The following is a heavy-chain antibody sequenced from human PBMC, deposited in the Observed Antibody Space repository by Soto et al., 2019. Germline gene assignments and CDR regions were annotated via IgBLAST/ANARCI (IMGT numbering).Heavy chain of an antibody. D-gene: IGHD2-2*01. CDR3: AKEAHSRLVTMPPFDY. Sequence: HPGGSLRLSCAASGFTFSSYAMSWVRQAPGKGLEWVSAISGSGGSTYYADSVKGRFTISRDNSKDTLYLQMNSLRAEDTAVYYCAKEAHSRLVTMPPFDYWGQGTLVTVSS. CDR1: GFTFSSYA. CDR2: ISGSGGST. J-gene: IGHJ4*02. V-gene: IGHV3-23*01.